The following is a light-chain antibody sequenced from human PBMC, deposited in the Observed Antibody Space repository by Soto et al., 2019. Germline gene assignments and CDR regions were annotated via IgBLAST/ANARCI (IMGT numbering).Light chain of an antibody. CDR3: QKYNSAPWT. CDR2: SAS. Sequence: DIQMTQSPSSLSASVGDRVTITCRASQGIPKSLAWYQQKPGKAPKLLIYSASTLQSGVPSRFSGSGSGTDFTLTISSLQPEDVATYYCQKYNSAPWTFGQGTKVEIK. CDR1: QGIPKS. V-gene: IGKV1-27*01. J-gene: IGKJ1*01.